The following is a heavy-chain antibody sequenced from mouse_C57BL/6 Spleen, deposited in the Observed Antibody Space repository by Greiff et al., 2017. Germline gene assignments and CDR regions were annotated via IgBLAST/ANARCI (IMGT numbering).Heavy chain of an antibody. Sequence: EVMLVESGGGLVKPGGSLKLSCAASGFTFSSYTMSWVRQTPGKRLEWVATISGGGGNTYYPDSVKGRFTISRDNAKNTLYLQLSSLRSEDTAVYYCARRRDGYYDAMDYWGQGTSVTVSS. J-gene: IGHJ4*01. CDR1: GFTFSSYT. CDR2: ISGGGGNT. V-gene: IGHV5-9*01. CDR3: ARRRDGYYDAMDY. D-gene: IGHD2-3*01.